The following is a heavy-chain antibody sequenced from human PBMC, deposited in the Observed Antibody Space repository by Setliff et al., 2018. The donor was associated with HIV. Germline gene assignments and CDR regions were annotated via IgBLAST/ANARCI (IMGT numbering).Heavy chain of an antibody. CDR1: GYTFTAYG. CDR3: GRGYYYDKTGYVTVDI. CDR2: MSAYSGDT. J-gene: IGHJ4*02. Sequence: ASVKVSCKASGYTFTAYGITWVRQAPGQGLEWMGWMSAYSGDTKYAQKIQGRVNMTRDTSTDTAYVELRSLRFDDTALYYCGRGYYYDKTGYVTVDIWGQGTVVTVSS. V-gene: IGHV1-18*04. D-gene: IGHD3-22*01.